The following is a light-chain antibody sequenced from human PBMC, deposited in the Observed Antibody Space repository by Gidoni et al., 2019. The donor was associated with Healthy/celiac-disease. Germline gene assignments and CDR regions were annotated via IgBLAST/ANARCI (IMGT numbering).Light chain of an antibody. V-gene: IGKV1-39*01. J-gene: IGKJ1*01. CDR3: QQSYSTLTWT. CDR1: QSISSY. Sequence: DIQMTQSPSSLSASVGDRVTLTCRASQSISSYLNWYQQKPGKAPKLLIYAASSLQSGVPSRFSGSGSGTDFTLTISSLQPEDFATYYCQQSYSTLTWTFXQXTKVEIK. CDR2: AAS.